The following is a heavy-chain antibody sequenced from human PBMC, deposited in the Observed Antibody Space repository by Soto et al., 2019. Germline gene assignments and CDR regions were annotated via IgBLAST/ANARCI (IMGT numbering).Heavy chain of an antibody. D-gene: IGHD6-13*01. V-gene: IGHV3-9*01. CDR3: AKGALGYYYMDV. J-gene: IGHJ6*03. Sequence: PGGSLRLSCAASWFTFDDYAMHWVRQAPGKGLEWVSGISWNSGSIGYADSVKGRFTISRDNAKNSLYLQMNSLRAEDTALYYCAKGALGYYYMDVWGKGTTVTVSS. CDR2: ISWNSGSI. CDR1: WFTFDDYA.